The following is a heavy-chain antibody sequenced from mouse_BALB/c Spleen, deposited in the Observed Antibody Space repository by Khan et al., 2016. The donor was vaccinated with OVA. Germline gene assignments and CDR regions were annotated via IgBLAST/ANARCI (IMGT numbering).Heavy chain of an antibody. CDR1: GYTFINYW. J-gene: IGHJ2*01. CDR3: AREGLWWDFDY. CDR2: INPSIGDT. Sequence: QVQLKQSGAELAKPGASVKMSCKASGYTFINYWILWVKQRPGQGLEWIAYINPSIGDTDNNQNFKDKATLTADKSSRTSYMQLSSLTSEDSAVYCCAREGLWWDFDYWGQGTTLTVSS. V-gene: IGHV1-7*01. D-gene: IGHD1-1*02.